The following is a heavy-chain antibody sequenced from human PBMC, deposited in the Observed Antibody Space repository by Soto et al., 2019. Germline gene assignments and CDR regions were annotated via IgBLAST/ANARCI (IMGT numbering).Heavy chain of an antibody. CDR2: IIPILGIA. Sequence: SVKVSCKASGGTFSSYTISWVRQAPGQGLEWMGRIIPILGIANYAQKFQGRVTITADKSTSTAYMELSSLRSEDTAVYYCARGRVPVNSYYYYMDVWGKGTTVTVSS. CDR1: GGTFSSYT. V-gene: IGHV1-69*02. J-gene: IGHJ6*03. D-gene: IGHD4-17*01. CDR3: ARGRVPVNSYYYYMDV.